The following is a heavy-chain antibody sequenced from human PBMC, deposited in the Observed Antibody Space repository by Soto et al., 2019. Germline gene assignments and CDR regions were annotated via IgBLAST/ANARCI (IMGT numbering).Heavy chain of an antibody. CDR3: AKDSGSSSLPTPLDS. D-gene: IGHD6-13*01. V-gene: IGHV3-30*18. Sequence: QVQLVESGGGVVQPGRSLRLSCAASGFTFSPYCMHWVRQAPGKGLEWVAVIASDGTERYYADFVNGRFTISRDNFKHTFYLQMDGLRAEDTSVYYCAKDSGSSSLPTPLDSWGKGTLVTVSS. CDR1: GFTFSPYC. CDR2: IASDGTER. J-gene: IGHJ4*02.